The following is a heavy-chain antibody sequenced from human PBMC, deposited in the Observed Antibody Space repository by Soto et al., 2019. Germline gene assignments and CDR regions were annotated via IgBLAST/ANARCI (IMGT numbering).Heavy chain of an antibody. D-gene: IGHD5-12*01. CDR1: GFTVSSNY. Sequence: GGSLRLSCAASGFTVSSNYMSWVRQAPGKGLEWVSVIYSGGSTYYADSVKGRFTISRHNSKNTLYLQMNSLRAEDTAVYYCARANSGYARYPYYFDYWGQGTLVTVSS. CDR2: IYSGGST. J-gene: IGHJ4*02. CDR3: ARANSGYARYPYYFDY. V-gene: IGHV3-53*04.